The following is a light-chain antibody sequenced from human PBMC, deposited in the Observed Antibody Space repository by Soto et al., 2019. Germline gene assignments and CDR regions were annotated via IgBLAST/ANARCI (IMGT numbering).Light chain of an antibody. CDR3: QSYDSGLPWV. CDR1: SSNIGAGYD. V-gene: IGLV1-40*01. J-gene: IGLJ3*02. Sequence: QAVVTQPPSVSGAPGQRVTIFCTGTSSNIGAGYDVHWYQQLPGTVPKLLIYGSNNRPSGVPDRFSGSKSGTSASLAITGLQAEDEATYYCQSYDSGLPWVFGGGTKVTVL. CDR2: GSN.